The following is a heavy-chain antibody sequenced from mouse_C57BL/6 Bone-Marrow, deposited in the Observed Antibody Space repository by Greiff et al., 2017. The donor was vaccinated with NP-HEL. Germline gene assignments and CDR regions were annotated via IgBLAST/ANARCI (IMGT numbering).Heavy chain of an antibody. CDR3: ARILLYSLNDMDY. J-gene: IGHJ4*01. V-gene: IGHV8-8*01. CDR2: IWWDDDK. Sequence: QVTLKVSGPGLLQPSQTLSLTCSFSGFSLSTFGMGVGWIRQPSGKGLEWLAHIWWDDDKYYNPSLKSRLLISKDTSKNQVILNIANMDTADTATYYYARILLYSLNDMDYWGQGTSVTVSS. CDR1: GFSLSTFGMG. D-gene: IGHD2-1*01.